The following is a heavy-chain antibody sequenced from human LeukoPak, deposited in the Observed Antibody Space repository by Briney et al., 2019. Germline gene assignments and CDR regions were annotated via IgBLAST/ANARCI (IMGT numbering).Heavy chain of an antibody. CDR3: ARLPGRSLRYFDWLSRTPRYYFDY. CDR2: ISGSGGST. CDR1: EFTFSSYW. D-gene: IGHD3-9*01. V-gene: IGHV3-23*01. J-gene: IGHJ4*02. Sequence: PGGSLRLSCAASEFTFSSYWMSWVRQAPGKGLEWVSAISGSGGSTYYADSVKGRFTISRDNSKNTLYLQMNSLRAEDTAVYYCARLPGRSLRYFDWLSRTPRYYFDYWGQGTLVTVSS.